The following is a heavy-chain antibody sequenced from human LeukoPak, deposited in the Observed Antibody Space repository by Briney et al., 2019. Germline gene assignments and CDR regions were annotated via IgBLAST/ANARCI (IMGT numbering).Heavy chain of an antibody. CDR1: GGSISSSSYY. D-gene: IGHD3-10*01. J-gene: IGHJ6*02. CDR2: IYYSGST. Sequence: SETLSLTCTVSGGSISSSSYYWGWIRQPPGKGLEWIGSIYYSGSTYYNPSLKSRVTISVDTSKNQFSLKLSSVTAADTAVYYCARVYDYGSAHGMDVWGQGTTVIVSS. V-gene: IGHV4-39*01. CDR3: ARVYDYGSAHGMDV.